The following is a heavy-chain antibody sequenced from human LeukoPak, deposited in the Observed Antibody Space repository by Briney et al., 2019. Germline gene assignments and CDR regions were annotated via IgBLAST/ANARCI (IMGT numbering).Heavy chain of an antibody. CDR3: AERGITMIGGV. CDR1: GFTFSSYE. J-gene: IGHJ6*04. CDR2: ISSSGSTI. V-gene: IGHV3-48*03. D-gene: IGHD3-22*01. Sequence: GGSLTLSCPASGFTFSSYEMNWVRQAPAKGLEWVSYISSSGSTIYYADSVKGRFTISRDNAKNSLYLQMNSLRAEDTAVYYCAERGITMIGGVWGKGTTVTISS.